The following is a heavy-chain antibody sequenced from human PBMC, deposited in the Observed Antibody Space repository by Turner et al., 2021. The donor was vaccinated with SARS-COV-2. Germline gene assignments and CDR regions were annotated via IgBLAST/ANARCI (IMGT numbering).Heavy chain of an antibody. D-gene: IGHD2-21*01. CDR3: AREVIALPHNWFDP. Sequence: QVQLQESGPGLVTPSETLSLTRTVSGVSISSYYWSWIRQPAGKGLEWIGRIYTSGSTNYNPSLKSRVTMSVDTSKNQFSLKLGSVTAADTAVYYCAREVIALPHNWFDPWGQGTLVTVSS. CDR1: GVSISSYY. J-gene: IGHJ5*02. CDR2: IYTSGST. V-gene: IGHV4-4*07.